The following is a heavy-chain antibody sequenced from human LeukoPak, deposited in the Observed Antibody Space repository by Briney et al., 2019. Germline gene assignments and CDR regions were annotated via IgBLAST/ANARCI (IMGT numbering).Heavy chain of an antibody. CDR1: TSR. Sequence: ASVKVSCKATSRISWVRQAPGQGLEWMGGIIPIFGTANYAQKFQGRVTITTDESTSTAYMELSSLRSEDTAVYYCARGPYNYLHLGYWGQGTLVTVSS. CDR2: IIPIFGTA. J-gene: IGHJ4*02. D-gene: IGHD5-24*01. CDR3: ARGPYNYLHLGY. V-gene: IGHV1-69*05.